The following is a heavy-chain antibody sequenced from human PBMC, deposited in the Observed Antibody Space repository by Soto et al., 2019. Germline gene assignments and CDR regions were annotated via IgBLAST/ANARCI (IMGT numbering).Heavy chain of an antibody. V-gene: IGHV3-23*01. D-gene: IGHD6-13*01. CDR3: AKSIRGSWSSSFDY. CDR1: GFTFTNYA. CDR2: ISGSGGST. Sequence: GGSLRLSCVASGFTFTNYAMSWVRQAPGKGLEWVSPISGSGGSTYYADSVKGRFTISRDNSKNTLYLQMNSLRAEDTAVYYCAKSIRGSWSSSFDYWGQGTLVTVSS. J-gene: IGHJ4*02.